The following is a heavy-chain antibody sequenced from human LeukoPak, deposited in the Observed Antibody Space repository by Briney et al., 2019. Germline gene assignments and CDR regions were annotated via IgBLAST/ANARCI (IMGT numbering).Heavy chain of an antibody. Sequence: GGSLRLSCAASGFTFSSYWMNWARQAPGKGLEWVASINHNGNVNYYVDSVKGRFTISRDNAKNSLYLQMNSLRAEDTAVYYCARRAAFDIWGQGTMVTVSS. J-gene: IGHJ3*02. CDR1: GFTFSSYW. CDR3: ARRAAFDI. CDR2: INHNGNVN. V-gene: IGHV3-7*03.